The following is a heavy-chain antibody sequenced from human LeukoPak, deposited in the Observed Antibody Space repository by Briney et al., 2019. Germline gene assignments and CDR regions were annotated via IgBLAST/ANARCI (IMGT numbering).Heavy chain of an antibody. V-gene: IGHV3-30-3*01. CDR1: GFTFSSYA. D-gene: IGHD2-2*01. Sequence: GGSLRLSCAASGFTFSSYAMHWVRQAPGKGLEWVAGISYDGSNKYYADSVKGRFTISRDNSKNTLYLQMNSLRAEDTAVYYCAETLSSSTSSGGYYFDYWGQGTLVTVSS. CDR3: AETLSSSTSSGGYYFDY. CDR2: ISYDGSNK. J-gene: IGHJ4*02.